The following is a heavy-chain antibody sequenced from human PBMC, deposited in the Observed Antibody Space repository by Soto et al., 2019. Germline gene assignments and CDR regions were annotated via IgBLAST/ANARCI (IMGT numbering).Heavy chain of an antibody. CDR3: AREGGGSYPPSKDFYYYGMDV. Sequence: QVQLVESGGGVVQPGRSLRLSCAASGFTFSSYGMHWVRQAPVKGLEWVAGIWYDGSNKYYAESVKGRFTISRDKYKNRLYQQMNNMRAEDTAVYYCAREGGGSYPPSKDFYYYGMDVWGKGTTVTVSS. CDR2: IWYDGSNK. J-gene: IGHJ6*04. D-gene: IGHD3-16*02. CDR1: GFTFSSYG. V-gene: IGHV3-33*01.